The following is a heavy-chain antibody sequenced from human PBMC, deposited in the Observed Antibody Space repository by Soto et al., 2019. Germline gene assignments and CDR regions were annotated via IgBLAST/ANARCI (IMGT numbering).Heavy chain of an antibody. J-gene: IGHJ4*02. CDR2: IRGSGGST. V-gene: IGHV3-23*01. Sequence: EVQLLESGGGLVQPGGSLRLSCAASGFTFSSYAMRWVRQAPVKGLEWVSAIRGSGGSTYYADSVKGRFTISRDNSKNTLYLQMNSLRAEDTAVYYCARRGSGSYYDYWGQATLVTVSS. CDR3: ARRGSGSYYDY. D-gene: IGHD1-26*01. CDR1: GFTFSSYA.